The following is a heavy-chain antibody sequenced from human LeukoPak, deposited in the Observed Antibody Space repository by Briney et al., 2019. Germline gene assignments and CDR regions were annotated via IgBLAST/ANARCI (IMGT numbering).Heavy chain of an antibody. CDR2: IYHSGNT. CDR3: ARLSLKVLEWSPTKGKETHYFDY. J-gene: IGHJ4*02. V-gene: IGHV4-4*02. Sequence: SGTLSLTCAVSGGSISSSNWWSWVRQPPGKGLEGIGEIYHSGNTNYNPSLKSRVTILEDKSKNQFSLKLSSVTAADTAVYYCARLSLKVLEWSPTKGKETHYFDYWGQGTLVTVSS. CDR1: GGSISSSNW. D-gene: IGHD3-3*01.